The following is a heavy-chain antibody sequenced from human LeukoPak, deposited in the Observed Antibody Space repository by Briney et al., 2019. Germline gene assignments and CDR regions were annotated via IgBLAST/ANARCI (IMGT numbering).Heavy chain of an antibody. CDR1: GGSISSSSYY. Sequence: SETLSLTCTVSGGSISSSSYYWGWIRQPPGKGLEWIGSIYYSGSTYYNPSLKSRVTISVDTSKNQFSPKLSSVTAADTAVYYCARTIAAAGQRYFDLWGRGTLVTVSS. D-gene: IGHD6-13*01. J-gene: IGHJ2*01. CDR3: ARTIAAAGQRYFDL. V-gene: IGHV4-39*01. CDR2: IYYSGST.